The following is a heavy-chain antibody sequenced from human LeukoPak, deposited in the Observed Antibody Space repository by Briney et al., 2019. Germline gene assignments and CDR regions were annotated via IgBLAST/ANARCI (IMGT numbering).Heavy chain of an antibody. D-gene: IGHD3-10*01. CDR2: INPNSGGT. CDR3: ARDGFYYGSGKDV. CDR1: GYTFTGYY. Sequence: ASVKVSCKASGYTFTGYYMHWVRQAPGQGLEWMGRINPNSGGTNYAQKFQGRVTMTRDTSISTAYMELSRLRSDDTAVYYCARDGFYYGSGKDVWGQGTTVTVSS. J-gene: IGHJ6*02. V-gene: IGHV1-2*06.